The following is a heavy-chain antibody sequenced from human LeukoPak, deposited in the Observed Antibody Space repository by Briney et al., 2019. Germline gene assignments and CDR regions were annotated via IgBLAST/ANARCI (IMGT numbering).Heavy chain of an antibody. J-gene: IGHJ5*02. CDR1: GGSINNYY. Sequence: SETLSLTCTVSGGSINNYYWTWIRQPPGKGLEWIGYIYYSGSTNYNPSLKSRVTISVDTSKNQFSLKLSSVTAADTAVYYCARFPVLLWFGEFEGFDPWGQGTLVTVSS. CDR3: ARFPVLLWFGEFEGFDP. V-gene: IGHV4-59*01. CDR2: IYYSGST. D-gene: IGHD3-10*01.